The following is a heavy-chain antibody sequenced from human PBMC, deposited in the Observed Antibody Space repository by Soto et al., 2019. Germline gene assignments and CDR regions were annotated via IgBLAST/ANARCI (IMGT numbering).Heavy chain of an antibody. J-gene: IGHJ1*01. CDR3: ARVDSSGYRINPERYFQH. CDR2: INHSGST. V-gene: IGHV4-34*01. D-gene: IGHD3-22*01. Sequence: QVQLQQWGAGLLKPSETLSLTCAVYGGSFSGYYWSWIRQPPGKGLEWIGEINHSGSTNYNPSLKRRVTISVDTSKNQFSLKLSSVTAADTAVYYCARVDSSGYRINPERYFQHWGQGTLVTVSS. CDR1: GGSFSGYY.